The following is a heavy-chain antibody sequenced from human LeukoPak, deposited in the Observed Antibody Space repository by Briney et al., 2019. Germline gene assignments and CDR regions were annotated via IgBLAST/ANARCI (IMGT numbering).Heavy chain of an antibody. V-gene: IGHV4-4*07. Sequence: KPSETLSFTGTVPGGSISNYYWSWFRQPPGKGREWIGRIYSSGKTNHNPSLKSRVTMSIDMSKKQFSLNLSSVTAADTAMYYCARENVADGEDYWGQGALVTVSS. CDR3: ARENVADGEDY. J-gene: IGHJ4*02. CDR2: IYSSGKT. CDR1: GGSISNYY. D-gene: IGHD3-10*01.